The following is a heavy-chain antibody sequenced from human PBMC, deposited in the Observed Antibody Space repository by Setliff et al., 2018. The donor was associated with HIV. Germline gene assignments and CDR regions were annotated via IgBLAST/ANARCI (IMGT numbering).Heavy chain of an antibody. V-gene: IGHV3-74*01. D-gene: IGHD3-10*01. J-gene: IGHJ6*03. CDR2: INNDTTTT. Sequence: GGSLRLSCAASGFTFSRYWMHWVRQAPGQGLVWVSGINNDTTTTAYADSVKGRFTISRDNSKDTLYLQINSLRADDTAVYYCARVMGHMVRGLSIYFYYDYMDVWGKGTTVTVSS. CDR3: ARVMGHMVRGLSIYFYYDYMDV. CDR1: GFTFSRYW.